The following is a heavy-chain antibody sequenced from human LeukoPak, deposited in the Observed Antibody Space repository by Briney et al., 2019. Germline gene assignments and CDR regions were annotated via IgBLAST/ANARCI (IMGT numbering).Heavy chain of an antibody. CDR1: GFTFSSYS. CDR2: ISSSSTYI. D-gene: IGHD3-22*01. V-gene: IGHV3-21*01. CDR3: AREWGATYDSSGYWYY. Sequence: SGGSLRLSCAASGFTFSSYSMNWVRQAPGKGLEWVSSISSSSTYIYYADSVKGRFTISRDNAKNSLYLQMNSLRAEDTAVYYCAREWGATYDSSGYWYYWGQGTLVTVSS. J-gene: IGHJ4*02.